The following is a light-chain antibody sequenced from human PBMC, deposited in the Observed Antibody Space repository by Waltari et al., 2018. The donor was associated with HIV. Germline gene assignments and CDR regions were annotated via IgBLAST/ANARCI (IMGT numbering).Light chain of an antibody. J-gene: IGLJ3*02. V-gene: IGLV3-21*02. CDR2: DNT. CDR3: QVWDTSREWV. CDR1: NIGIKS. Sequence: SNVLTQPPSVSVAPGQPARITCGETNIGIKSVHWYQQKPGQAPVLVVYDNTDRPSGIPERFSGSNSGKTATLTIRGVEAGDEADYYCQVWDTSREWVFGGGTKLTVL.